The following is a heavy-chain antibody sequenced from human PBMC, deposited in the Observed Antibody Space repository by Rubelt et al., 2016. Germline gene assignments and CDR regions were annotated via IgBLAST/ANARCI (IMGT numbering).Heavy chain of an antibody. D-gene: IGHD3-10*01. Sequence: QVQLQQWGAGLLKPSETLSLTCAVYGGSFSGYYWSWIRQPPGKGLEWIGEINHSGSTNYNPSLKSRVTISVDTSKNQFSLKLSSVTAADTAVYYCARVVGYGSGSFNWFDPWGQGTLVTVSS. J-gene: IGHJ5*02. CDR1: GGSFSGYY. CDR3: ARVVGYGSGSFNWFDP. V-gene: IGHV4-34*01. CDR2: INHSGST.